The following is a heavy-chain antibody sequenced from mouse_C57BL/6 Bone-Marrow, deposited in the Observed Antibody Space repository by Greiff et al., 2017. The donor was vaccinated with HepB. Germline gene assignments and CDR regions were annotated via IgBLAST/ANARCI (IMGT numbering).Heavy chain of an antibody. Sequence: DVQLQESGPGLVKPSQSLSLTCSVTGYSITSGYYWNWIRQFPGNKLEWMGYISYDGSNNYNPSLKNRISITRDTSENQFFLKLNSVTTEDTATYYCARGSNYDYWGQGTTLTVSS. D-gene: IGHD2-5*01. CDR2: ISYDGSN. CDR1: GYSITSGYY. V-gene: IGHV3-6*01. CDR3: ARGSNYDY. J-gene: IGHJ2*01.